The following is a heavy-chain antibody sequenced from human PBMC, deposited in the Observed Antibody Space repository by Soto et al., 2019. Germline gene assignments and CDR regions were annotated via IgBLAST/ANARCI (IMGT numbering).Heavy chain of an antibody. CDR2: IYYSGST. CDR3: ARDADYGGSRGGMDV. V-gene: IGHV4-31*03. CDR1: GGSVNSANYF. D-gene: IGHD4-17*01. J-gene: IGHJ6*02. Sequence: QVRLEESGPGLVKPSETLSLICSVSGGSVNSANYFWNWIRHHPENGLEWIGYIYYSGSTRYNPSFKPRATLSIDTSKNQFSLRLNSVTVADTAVYFCARDADYGGSRGGMDVWGRGTTVTVSS.